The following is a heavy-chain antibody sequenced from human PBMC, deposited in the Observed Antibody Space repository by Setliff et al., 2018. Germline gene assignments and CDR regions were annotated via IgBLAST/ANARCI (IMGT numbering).Heavy chain of an antibody. V-gene: IGHV1-2*06. D-gene: IGHD2-2*01. Sequence: ASVKVSCKASGYTFIGYYMYWVRQAPGQGLEWMGRINPNSGGTEYAQKFQGRVTMTRDTSISTVYMELSSLRSEDTAVYYCARSTSWFSTNYWGQGTPVTVSS. CDR1: GYTFIGYY. J-gene: IGHJ4*02. CDR3: ARSTSWFSTNY. CDR2: INPNSGGT.